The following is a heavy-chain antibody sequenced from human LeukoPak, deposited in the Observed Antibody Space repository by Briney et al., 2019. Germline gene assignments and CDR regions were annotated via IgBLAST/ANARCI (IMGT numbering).Heavy chain of an antibody. J-gene: IGHJ4*02. CDR2: ISWNSGSI. D-gene: IGHD5-18*01. V-gene: IGHV3-9*01. Sequence: GGSLRLSCAASGFTFDDYAMHWVRQAPGEGLEWVSGISWNSGSIGYADSVKGRFTISRDNAKNSLYLQMNSLRAEDTALYYCAKPSLPRYSYGPLDYWGQGTLVTVSS. CDR3: AKPSLPRYSYGPLDY. CDR1: GFTFDDYA.